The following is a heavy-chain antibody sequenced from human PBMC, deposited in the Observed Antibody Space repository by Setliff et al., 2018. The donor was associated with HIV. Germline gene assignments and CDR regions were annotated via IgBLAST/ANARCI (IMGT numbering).Heavy chain of an antibody. CDR3: AGMFFYGSGSKSDFDY. CDR2: IYYSGST. CDR1: GGSIKSSSDY. J-gene: IGHJ4*02. Sequence: SETLSLTCTVSGGSIKSSSDYWGWIRQPPGKGLEWIGTIYYSGSTYYNPSLKSRVTISVDTSKNQFSLRLSSVTVVDTAVYYCAGMFFYGSGSKSDFDYWGQGTQVTVSS. V-gene: IGHV4-39*07. D-gene: IGHD3-10*01.